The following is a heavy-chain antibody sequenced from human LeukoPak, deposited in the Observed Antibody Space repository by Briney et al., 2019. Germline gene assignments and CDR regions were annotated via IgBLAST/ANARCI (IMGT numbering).Heavy chain of an antibody. V-gene: IGHV3-11*04. CDR2: ISRSGSTM. J-gene: IGHJ4*02. D-gene: IGHD3-3*01. CDR1: GFTFSDYY. CDR3: ANFWSGYSPFDY. Sequence: GGTLRLSCAASGFTFSDYYMSWIRQAPGKGLEWVSDISRSGSTMYYADSVKGRFTISRDNAKNSLYLQMNSLRADDTAVYYCANFWSGYSPFDYCGQGALVTVSS.